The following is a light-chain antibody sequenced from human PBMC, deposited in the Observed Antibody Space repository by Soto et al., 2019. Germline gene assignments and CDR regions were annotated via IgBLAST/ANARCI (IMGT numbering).Light chain of an antibody. Sequence: EIVMTQSPATLSVSPGERATLSCRATQNINNNLAWLQQKPGQAPRLLIYGASTRATGIPARFSGSGSGTDFTFPISGLQSEDFAVYYCQQYNDWPLSLGGETKVEIK. CDR1: QNINNN. J-gene: IGKJ4*01. CDR3: QQYNDWPLS. CDR2: GAS. V-gene: IGKV3-15*01.